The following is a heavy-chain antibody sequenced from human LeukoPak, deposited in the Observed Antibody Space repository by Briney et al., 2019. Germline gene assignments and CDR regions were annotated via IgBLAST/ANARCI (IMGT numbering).Heavy chain of an antibody. CDR2: ISGSSDAI. V-gene: IGHV3-48*02. CDR3: ARYFGDPQGMDV. D-gene: IGHD3-10*01. J-gene: IGHJ6*02. CDR1: GFTFSSYW. Sequence: GGSLRFSCAASGFTFSSYWMNWARQAPGKGLEWVSYISGSSDAIYYADSVKGRFTISRDNAKNSLYLQMNSLRDEDTAVYYCARYFGDPQGMDVWGQGTTVTVSS.